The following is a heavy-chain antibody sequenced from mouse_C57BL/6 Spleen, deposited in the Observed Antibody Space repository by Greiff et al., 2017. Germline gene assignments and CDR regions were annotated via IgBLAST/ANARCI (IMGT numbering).Heavy chain of an antibody. CDR3: ARRVVAFDY. CDR1: GYTFTSYW. CDR2: IDPSDSYT. D-gene: IGHD1-1*01. V-gene: IGHV1-69*01. J-gene: IGHJ2*01. Sequence: QVQLQQPGAELVMPGASVKLSCKASGYTFTSYWMHWVKQRPGQGLGWIGEIDPSDSYTNYNQKFKGKSTLTVDKSSSTAYMQLSSLTSEDSAVYYCARRVVAFDYWGQGTTLTVSS.